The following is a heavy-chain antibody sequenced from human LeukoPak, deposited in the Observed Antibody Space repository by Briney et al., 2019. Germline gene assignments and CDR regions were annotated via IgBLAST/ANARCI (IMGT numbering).Heavy chain of an antibody. Sequence: GGSLRLSCAASGLTFSNYAMNWVRQASGRGLEWVSGITDSGRKTYYADSVKGRFTISRDNAKSSLYLQMNSLRAEDTAVYYCARALYDYVWGSYHHWGQGTLVTVSS. CDR2: ITDSGRKT. CDR3: ARALYDYVWGSYHH. CDR1: GLTFSNYA. D-gene: IGHD3-16*02. J-gene: IGHJ4*02. V-gene: IGHV3-23*01.